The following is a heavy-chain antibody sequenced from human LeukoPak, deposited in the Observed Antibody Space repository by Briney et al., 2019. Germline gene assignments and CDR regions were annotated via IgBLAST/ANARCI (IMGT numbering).Heavy chain of an antibody. Sequence: ETGGSLRLSCAASRFTFSTYAMSWVRQAPGKGLEWVSAISGNGASTYYADSVKGRFTISRDNSKSTLFLQMNSLRAEDTAVYYCARGYIYGYHYWGQGTLVTVSS. J-gene: IGHJ4*02. V-gene: IGHV3-23*01. D-gene: IGHD5-18*01. CDR1: RFTFSTYA. CDR3: ARGYIYGYHY. CDR2: ISGNGAST.